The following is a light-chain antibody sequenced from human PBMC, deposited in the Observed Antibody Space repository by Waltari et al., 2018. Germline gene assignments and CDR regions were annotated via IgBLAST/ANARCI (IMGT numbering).Light chain of an antibody. CDR3: QWYLT. V-gene: IGKV1-5*03. J-gene: IGKJ1*01. CDR2: KTS. CDR1: QSIGSW. Sequence: DIQMTQSPSTLSASVGDRVTITCRASQSIGSWLTWYQQKPGQAPKLLIYKTSNLETGVPSRFSGSGSGTEFTLTISSLQPDDFATYYCQWYLTFGQGTKVEIK.